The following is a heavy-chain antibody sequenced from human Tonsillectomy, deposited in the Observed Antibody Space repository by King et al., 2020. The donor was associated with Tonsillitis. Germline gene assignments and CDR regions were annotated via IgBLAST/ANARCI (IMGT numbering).Heavy chain of an antibody. D-gene: IGHD3-22*01. Sequence: QLVESGGGVVQPGRSLRLSCAASGFTFSSYAIHWVRQAPGKGLEWVAVISYDGSNKYYADSVKGRFTISRDNSKNTLYLQMNSLRAEDTAVYYCARRNYDSSGYYDYYSDYWGQGTLVTVS. CDR2: ISYDGSNK. CDR1: GFTFSSYA. J-gene: IGHJ4*02. V-gene: IGHV3-30*04. CDR3: ARRNYDSSGYYDYYSDY.